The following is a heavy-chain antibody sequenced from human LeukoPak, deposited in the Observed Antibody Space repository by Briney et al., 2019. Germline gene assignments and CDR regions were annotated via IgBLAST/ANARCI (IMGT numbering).Heavy chain of an antibody. J-gene: IGHJ4*02. Sequence: SETLSLXCTVSGASISDYYWSWIRRPPGKGLEWIGYIYYTGTTNYNPSLKSRVTISVDTSKNQFSLKLTSVTAADTAVYYCARGHRGLGYWGQGTLVTASS. D-gene: IGHD3-16*01. V-gene: IGHV4-59*01. CDR3: ARGHRGLGY. CDR2: IYYTGTT. CDR1: GASISDYY.